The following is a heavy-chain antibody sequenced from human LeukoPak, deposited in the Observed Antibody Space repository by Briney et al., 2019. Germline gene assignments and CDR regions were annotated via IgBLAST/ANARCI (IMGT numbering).Heavy chain of an antibody. V-gene: IGHV3-21*01. CDR3: ARGRSITLLRGVAMSDGFDI. CDR2: ISSSSYI. Sequence: GGSLRLSCAASGFTLSSYNMNWVRQAPGKGLEWVSFISSSSYIHYADSVKGRFAISRDNAKNTLYLQMNGLRAEDTAVYYCARGRSITLLRGVAMSDGFDIWGQGAMVAVSS. CDR1: GFTLSSYN. D-gene: IGHD3-10*01. J-gene: IGHJ3*02.